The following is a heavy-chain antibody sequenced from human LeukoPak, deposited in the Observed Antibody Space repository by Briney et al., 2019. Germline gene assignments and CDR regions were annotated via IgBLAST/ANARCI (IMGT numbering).Heavy chain of an antibody. CDR3: AKDIRYFDWLLGGFDY. CDR1: GFTFDDYA. V-gene: IGHV3-9*01. Sequence: GGPLRLSCAASGFTFDDYAMHWVRQAPGKGLEWVSGISWNSGSIGYADSVKGRFTISRDNAKNSLYLQMNSLRAEDTALYYCAKDIRYFDWLLGGFDYWGQGTLVTVSS. J-gene: IGHJ4*02. D-gene: IGHD3-9*01. CDR2: ISWNSGSI.